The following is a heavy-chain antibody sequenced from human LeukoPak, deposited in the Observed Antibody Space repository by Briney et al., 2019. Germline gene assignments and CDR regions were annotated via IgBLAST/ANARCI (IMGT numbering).Heavy chain of an antibody. CDR2: ISGSGRTI. D-gene: IGHD6-25*01. CDR3: ARGSSSGWYFDY. CDR1: GFTFSSYN. Sequence: GGSLRVSCAASGFTFSSYNMNWVRQAPGKGLERVSYISGSGRTIYYADYVEGRFPIPRDNAKNSLYLQINSLRAADTAVYYCARGSSSGWYFDYWGQGTLVTVSS. J-gene: IGHJ4*02. V-gene: IGHV3-48*01.